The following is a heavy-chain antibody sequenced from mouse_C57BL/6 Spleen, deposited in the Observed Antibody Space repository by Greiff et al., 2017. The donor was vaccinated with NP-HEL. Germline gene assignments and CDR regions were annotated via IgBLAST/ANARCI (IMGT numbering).Heavy chain of an antibody. J-gene: IGHJ3*01. V-gene: IGHV1-7*01. CDR1: GYTFTSYW. CDR3: AKIKTAQAAAWFAY. CDR2: INPSSGYT. D-gene: IGHD3-2*02. Sequence: VQLQQSGAELAKPGASVKLSCKASGYTFTSYWLHWVKQRPGQGLEWIGYINPSSGYTKYNQKFKDKATLTADKSSSTAYMQLSSLTYEDSAVYYCAKIKTAQAAAWFAYWGQGTLVTVSA.